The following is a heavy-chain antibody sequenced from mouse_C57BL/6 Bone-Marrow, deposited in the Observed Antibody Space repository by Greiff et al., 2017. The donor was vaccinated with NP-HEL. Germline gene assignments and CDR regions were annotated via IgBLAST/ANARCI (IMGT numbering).Heavy chain of an antibody. Sequence: EVQLVESGGGLVKPGGSLKLSCAASGFTFSDYGMHWVRQAPEKGLEWVAYISSGSSTIYYADTVKGRFTISRDNAKNTLFLQMTSLRSEDTAMYYCARRSYYGNYEDYWGQGTTLTVSS. V-gene: IGHV5-17*01. D-gene: IGHD2-1*01. CDR1: GFTFSDYG. J-gene: IGHJ2*01. CDR2: ISSGSSTI. CDR3: ARRSYYGNYEDY.